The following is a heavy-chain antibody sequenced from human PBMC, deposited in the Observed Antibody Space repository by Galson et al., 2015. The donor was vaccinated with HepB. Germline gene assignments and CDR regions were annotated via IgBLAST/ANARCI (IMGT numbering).Heavy chain of an antibody. D-gene: IGHD6-19*01. CDR2: ISYDGSNK. Sequence: SLRLSCAASGFTFSSYAMHWVRQAPGKGLEWVAVISYDGSNKYYADSVKGRFTISRDNSKNTLYLQMNSLRAEDTAVYYCAREYSSGWQTSDYWGQGTLVTVSS. V-gene: IGHV3-30-3*01. J-gene: IGHJ4*02. CDR3: AREYSSGWQTSDY. CDR1: GFTFSSYA.